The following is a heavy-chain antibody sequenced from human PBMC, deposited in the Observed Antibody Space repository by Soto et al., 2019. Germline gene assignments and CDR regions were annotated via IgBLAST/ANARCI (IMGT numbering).Heavy chain of an antibody. J-gene: IGHJ6*04. Sequence: QMHLKESGPGVVKPSGTLSLTCTVSGVSIISNNWWSWVRQSPEKKLDWIGEIHFSGVTKDNPSLKSRLSISRDQSKSQFSLTLYSATAADTAVYYCARGGFGDTGVDLEAYHTLDVWGEGTAVSVSS. CDR3: ARGGFGDTGVDLEAYHTLDV. D-gene: IGHD3-3*01. CDR1: GVSIISNNW. V-gene: IGHV4-4*02. CDR2: IHFSGVT.